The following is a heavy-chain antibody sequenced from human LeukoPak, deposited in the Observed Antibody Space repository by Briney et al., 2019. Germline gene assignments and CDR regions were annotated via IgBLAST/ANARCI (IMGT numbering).Heavy chain of an antibody. V-gene: IGHV3-48*04. CDR3: ARVFDSSSPYYYYMDV. J-gene: IGHJ6*03. D-gene: IGHD3-3*01. CDR2: ISSSSSTI. CDR1: GFTFSSYS. Sequence: GGSLRLSCAASGFTFSSYSMNWVRQAPGKGLEWVSYISSSSSTIYYADSVKGRFTISRDNAKNSLYLQMNSLRAEDTALYHCARVFDSSSPYYYYMDVWGKGTTVTVSS.